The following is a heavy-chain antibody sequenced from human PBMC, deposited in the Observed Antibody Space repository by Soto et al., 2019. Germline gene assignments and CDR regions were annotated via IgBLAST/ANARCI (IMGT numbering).Heavy chain of an antibody. D-gene: IGHD4-17*01. CDR1: GGTFSSYA. CDR2: IIPIFGTA. J-gene: IGHJ4*02. CDR3: ASDTCGALIFDY. Sequence: QVQLVQSGAEVKKPGSSVKVSCKASGGTFSSYAISWVRQAPGQGLEWRGGIIPIFGTANYAQKFQGRVTITADDSKSTAYMGLSSLRSEDTAVYYCASDTCGALIFDYWGQGPLVTVSS. V-gene: IGHV1-69*12.